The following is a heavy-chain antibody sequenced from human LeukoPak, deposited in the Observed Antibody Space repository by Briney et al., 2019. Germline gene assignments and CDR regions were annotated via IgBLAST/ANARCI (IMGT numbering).Heavy chain of an antibody. Sequence: KVSCKASGYTFTSYGISWVRQMPGKGLEWMGIIYPGDSDTRYSPSFQGQVIISADKSISTAYLQWSSLKASDTAMYYCARSQLNYYGSGSIYYYYYMDVWGKGTTVTVSS. V-gene: IGHV5-51*01. D-gene: IGHD3-10*01. CDR1: GYTFTSYG. J-gene: IGHJ6*03. CDR2: IYPGDSDT. CDR3: ARSQLNYYGSGSIYYYYYMDV.